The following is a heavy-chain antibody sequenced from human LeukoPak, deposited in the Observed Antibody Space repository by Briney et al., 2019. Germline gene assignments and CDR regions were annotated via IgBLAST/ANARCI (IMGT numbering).Heavy chain of an antibody. Sequence: SETLSLTCSVSGGSISSSRSYWGWIRQTPGKGLEWVGSIYYNGDTYYNPSFKSRVSMSVDTAKNQISLILTSVTAADTAVYYCAREFGYNPFDYWGQGTLVTVSS. CDR1: GGSISSSRSY. CDR3: AREFGYNPFDY. CDR2: IYYNGDT. V-gene: IGHV4-39*07. D-gene: IGHD5-24*01. J-gene: IGHJ4*02.